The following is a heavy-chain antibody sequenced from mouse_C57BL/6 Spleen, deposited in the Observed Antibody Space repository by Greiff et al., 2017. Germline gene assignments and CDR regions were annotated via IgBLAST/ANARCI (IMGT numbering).Heavy chain of an antibody. Sequence: EVNVVESGGDLVKPGGSLKLSCAASGFTFSSYGMSWVRQTPDKRLEWVATISRGGSYTYYPDSVKGRFTISRDNAKNTLYLQVSSLRSEDTAKYDCARPPYGNYEYFDVWGTGTTVTVSS. D-gene: IGHD2-1*01. CDR1: GFTFSSYG. J-gene: IGHJ1*03. V-gene: IGHV5-6*01. CDR3: ARPPYGNYEYFDV. CDR2: ISRGGSYT.